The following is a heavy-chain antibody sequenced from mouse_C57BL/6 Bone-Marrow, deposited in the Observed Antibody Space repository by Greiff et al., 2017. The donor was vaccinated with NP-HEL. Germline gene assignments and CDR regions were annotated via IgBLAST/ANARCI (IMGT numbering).Heavy chain of an antibody. CDR1: GFTFSSYT. J-gene: IGHJ1*03. V-gene: IGHV5-9*01. D-gene: IGHD1-1*01. CDR2: ISGGGGNT. CDR3: ARHGSSPLYFDV. Sequence: EVQVVESGGGLVKPGGSLKLSCAASGFTFSSYTMSWVRQTPEKRLEWVATISGGGGNTYYPDSVKGRFTISRDNAKNTLYLQMSSLRSEDTALYYCARHGSSPLYFDVWGTGTTVTVSS.